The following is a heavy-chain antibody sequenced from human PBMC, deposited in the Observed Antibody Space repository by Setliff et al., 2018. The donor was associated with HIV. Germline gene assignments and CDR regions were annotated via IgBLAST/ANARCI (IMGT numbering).Heavy chain of an antibody. CDR2: SSHDSGHT. D-gene: IGHD2-8*01. J-gene: IGHJ5*02. Sequence: SVNVSYLASVNTRVDYAVHGVRRAPGQGREWMGWSSHDSGHTNYAQKFQGRVSMTWKRPSSTVYMELSRLTFDVPAVYYCARVGGYCTNALCYNRWFDPWGQGTLVTVPS. CDR3: ARVGGYCTNALCYNRWFDP. CDR1: VNTRVDYA. V-gene: IGHV1-2*02.